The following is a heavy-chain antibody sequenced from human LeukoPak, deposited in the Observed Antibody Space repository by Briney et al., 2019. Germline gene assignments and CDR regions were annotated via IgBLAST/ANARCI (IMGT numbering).Heavy chain of an antibody. CDR1: GYTFTGYY. D-gene: IGHD6-19*01. V-gene: IGHV1-2*02. J-gene: IGHJ4*02. CDR3: ARDRRVGSGWYGGYGY. CDR2: INPNSGGT. Sequence: ASVKVSCKASGYTFTGYYMHWVRQAPGQGLEWMGWINPNSGGTNYAQKFQGRVTMTRDTSISTAYMELSRLRSDDTAVYYCARDRRVGSGWYGGYGYWGQGTLATVSS.